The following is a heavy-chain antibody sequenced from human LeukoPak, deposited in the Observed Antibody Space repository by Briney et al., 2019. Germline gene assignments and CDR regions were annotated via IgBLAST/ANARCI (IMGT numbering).Heavy chain of an antibody. CDR3: ARTCTSSSCYMVH. D-gene: IGHD2-15*01. V-gene: IGHV1-18*01. CDR1: GYTFANFG. Sequence: ASVKVSCKASGYTFANFGITWVRQAPGQGLEWMGWISVYNGNTNYAQNLQGRVTLTTDTSTSTAYMELRSLRSDDTALYYCARTCTSSSCYMVHWGQGTLVTVSS. J-gene: IGHJ4*02. CDR2: ISVYNGNT.